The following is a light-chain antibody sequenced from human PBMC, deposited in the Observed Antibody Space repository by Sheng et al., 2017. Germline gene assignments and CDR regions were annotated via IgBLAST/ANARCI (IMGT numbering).Light chain of an antibody. V-gene: IGKV3-15*01. J-gene: IGKJ5*01. CDR2: DAS. Sequence: EIVLTQSPATLSVSPGERATLSCRASQSVSTTLAWYQQKPGQAPRLLIYDASTRATGIPARFSGSGSGTEFTVTISSLQSEDVAVYYCQQYDNYPITFGQGTRLDIK. CDR1: QSVSTT. CDR3: QQYDNYPIT.